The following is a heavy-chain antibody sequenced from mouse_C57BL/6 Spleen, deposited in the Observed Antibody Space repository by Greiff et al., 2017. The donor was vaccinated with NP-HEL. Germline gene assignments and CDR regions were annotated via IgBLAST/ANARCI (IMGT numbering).Heavy chain of an antibody. J-gene: IGHJ2*01. D-gene: IGHD2-3*01. Sequence: VQLQQSGPELVKPGASVKLSCKASGYTFTSYWMHWVKQRPGQGLEWIGNINPSNGGTNYNEKFKSKATLTVDKSSSTAYMQLSSLTSEDSAVYYCERTDYDGYYVFDYWGQGTTLTVSS. CDR2: INPSNGGT. CDR1: GYTFTSYW. CDR3: ERTDYDGYYVFDY. V-gene: IGHV1-53*01.